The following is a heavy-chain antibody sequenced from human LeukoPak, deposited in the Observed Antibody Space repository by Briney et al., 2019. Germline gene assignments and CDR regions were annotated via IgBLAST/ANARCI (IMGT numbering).Heavy chain of an antibody. J-gene: IGHJ3*02. CDR1: GFTFSSYG. CDR3: AKSAVLPPRTNDAFDI. CDR2: ISYDGSNK. V-gene: IGHV3-30*18. Sequence: GGSLRLSCAASGFTFSSYGMHWVRQAPGKGLEWVAVISYDGSNKYYADSVKGRFTISRDNSKNTLYLQMNSLRAEDTAVYYCAKSAVLPPRTNDAFDIWGQGTMVTVSS. D-gene: IGHD2-8*01.